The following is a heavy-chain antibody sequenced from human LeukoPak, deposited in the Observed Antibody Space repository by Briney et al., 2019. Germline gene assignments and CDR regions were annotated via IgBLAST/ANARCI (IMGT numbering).Heavy chain of an antibody. V-gene: IGHV3-33*01. D-gene: IGHD2-2*03. CDR2: LSSHANYE. Sequence: PGGSLRLSCAASGFSFSDFGIHWVRQAPGKGLEWVAVLSSHANYEYYADSVQGRFAISRDDSKNTVYLQMNSLRDEETAVYYCARDWIDRSLDYWGLGTLVTV. J-gene: IGHJ4*02. CDR1: GFSFSDFG. CDR3: ARDWIDRSLDY.